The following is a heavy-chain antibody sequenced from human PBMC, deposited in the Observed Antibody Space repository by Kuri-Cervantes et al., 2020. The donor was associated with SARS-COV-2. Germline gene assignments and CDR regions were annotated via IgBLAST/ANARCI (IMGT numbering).Heavy chain of an antibody. Sequence: GSLRLSCAVYGGSFSGYYWSWIRQPPGKGLEWIGEINHSGSTNYNPSLKSRVTISVGTSKNQFSLKLSSVTAADTAVYYCARSRRVWFDPWGQGTLVTVSS. J-gene: IGHJ5*02. V-gene: IGHV4-34*01. CDR1: GGSFSGYY. CDR3: ARSRRVWFDP. D-gene: IGHD1-14*01. CDR2: INHSGST.